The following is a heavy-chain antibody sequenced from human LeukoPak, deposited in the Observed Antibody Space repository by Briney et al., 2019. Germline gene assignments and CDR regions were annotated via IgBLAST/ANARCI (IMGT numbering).Heavy chain of an antibody. CDR3: ARGGRAVLRYFDRRPYMDV. V-gene: IGHV1-2*02. J-gene: IGHJ6*03. CDR1: GYTFTGYY. Sequence: ASVKVSCKASGYTFTGYYMHWVRQAPGQGLEWMGWINPNRGGTNYAQKFQGRVTMTRNTSISTAYMELSSLRSEDTAVYYCARGGRAVLRYFDRRPYMDVWGKGTTVTISS. D-gene: IGHD3-9*01. CDR2: INPNRGGT.